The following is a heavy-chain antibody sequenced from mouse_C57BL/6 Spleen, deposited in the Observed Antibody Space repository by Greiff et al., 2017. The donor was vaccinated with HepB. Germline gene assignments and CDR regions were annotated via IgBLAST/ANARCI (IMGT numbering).Heavy chain of an antibody. CDR2: IYPGDGDT. V-gene: IGHV1-80*01. Sequence: QVQLQQSGAELVKPGASVKISCKASGYAFSSYWMNWVKQRPGKGLEWIGQIYPGDGDTNYNGKFKGKATLTADKSSSTAYMQLSSLTSEDSAVYFCAREYYYGSSLDYWGQGTTLTVSS. J-gene: IGHJ2*01. CDR1: GYAFSSYW. D-gene: IGHD1-1*01. CDR3: AREYYYGSSLDY.